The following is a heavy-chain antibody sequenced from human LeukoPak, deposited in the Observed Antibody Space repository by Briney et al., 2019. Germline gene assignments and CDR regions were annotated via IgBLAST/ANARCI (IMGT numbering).Heavy chain of an antibody. D-gene: IGHD6-13*01. CDR3: ARLIAAAGTYWFDP. V-gene: IGHV1-69*13. CDR2: IIPIFGTA. CDR1: GYTFTGYY. J-gene: IGHJ5*02. Sequence: GASVKVSCKASGYTFTGYYMHWVRQAPGQGLEWMGGIIPIFGTANYAQKFQGRVTITADESTSTAYMELSSLRSEDTAVYYCARLIAAAGTYWFDPWGQGTLVTVSS.